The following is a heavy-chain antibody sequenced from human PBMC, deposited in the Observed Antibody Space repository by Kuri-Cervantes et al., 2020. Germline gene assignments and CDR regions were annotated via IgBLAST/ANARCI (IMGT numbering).Heavy chain of an antibody. V-gene: IGHV1-2*02. CDR3: ARGQITIFGVPIPDYYGMDV. CDR2: INPNSGGT. Sequence: ASVKVSCKASGYTFTGYYMHWVRQAPGQGLEWMGWINPNSGGTNYAQKFQGRVTMTRDTSISTAYMELSRLRSDDTAVYYCARGQITIFGVPIPDYYGMDVWGQGTTVTVSS. CDR1: GYTFTGYY. J-gene: IGHJ6*02. D-gene: IGHD3-3*01.